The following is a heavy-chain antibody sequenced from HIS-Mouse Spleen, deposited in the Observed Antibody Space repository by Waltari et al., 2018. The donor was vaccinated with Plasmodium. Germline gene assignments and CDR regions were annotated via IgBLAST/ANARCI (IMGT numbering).Heavy chain of an antibody. V-gene: IGHV3-23*01. D-gene: IGHD3-9*01. CDR2: ISGSGGST. J-gene: IGHJ4*02. CDR1: GCTFRSYA. CDR3: AKTIKYYDILTGYPFDY. Sequence: EVQLLESGGGLVQPGGSLKLCCAALGCTFRSYAMSWVRQAPGKGLEWVSAISGSGGSTYYADSVKGRFTISRDNSKNTLYLQMNSLRAEDTAVYYCAKTIKYYDILTGYPFDYWGQGTLVTVSS.